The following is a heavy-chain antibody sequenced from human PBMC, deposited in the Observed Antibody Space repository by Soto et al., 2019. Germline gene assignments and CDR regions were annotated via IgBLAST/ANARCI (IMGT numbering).Heavy chain of an antibody. J-gene: IGHJ6*03. CDR2: IYYSGST. D-gene: IGHD1-7*01. V-gene: IGHV4-59*01. CDR3: ARFNYVDYYYYMDV. Sequence: PSETLSLTCTVSGGSISSYYWSWIRQPPGKGLEWIGYIYYSGSTNYNPSLKSRVTISVDTSKNQFSLKLSSVTAADTAVYYCARFNYVDYYYYMDVWGQRTTVIVSS. CDR1: GGSISSYY.